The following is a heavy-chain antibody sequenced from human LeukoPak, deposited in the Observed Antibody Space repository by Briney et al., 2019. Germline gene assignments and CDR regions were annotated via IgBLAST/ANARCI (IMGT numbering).Heavy chain of an antibody. V-gene: IGHV3-74*01. CDR1: GFTFSKYW. J-gene: IGHJ4*02. D-gene: IGHD2-8*02. Sequence: GGSLRLSCAASGFTFSKYWMHWVRQAPGKGLACVSRVKSNGTYTSYADSVKGRFTISRDNAKNTLYLQMSSLRAEDTAVYYCVKDDDQYCVDYWGQGTLVTVSS. CDR3: VKDDDQYCVDY. CDR2: VKSNGTYT.